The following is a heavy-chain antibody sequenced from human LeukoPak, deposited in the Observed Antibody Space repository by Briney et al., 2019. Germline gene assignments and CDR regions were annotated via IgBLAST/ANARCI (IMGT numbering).Heavy chain of an antibody. CDR1: GGSFSGYY. J-gene: IGHJ4*02. V-gene: IGHV4-34*01. CDR2: INHSGST. Sequence: SETLSLTCAVYGGSFSGYYWSWIRQPPGKGLEWIGEINHSGSTNYNPSLKSRVTISVDTSKNQFSLKLSSVTAADTAVYYCARPGSGYYVDYWGQGTLVTVSS. CDR3: ARPGSGYYVDY. D-gene: IGHD3-3*01.